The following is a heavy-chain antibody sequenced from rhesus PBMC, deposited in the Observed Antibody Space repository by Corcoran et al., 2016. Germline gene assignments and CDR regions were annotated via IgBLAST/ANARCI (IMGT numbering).Heavy chain of an antibody. J-gene: IGHJ4*01. CDR3: ATMVYCTGSGCGY. V-gene: IGHV1-111*02. Sequence: EVQLVQSGAEVKKPGASVKISCKASGYTFTDYYLHWVRQAPEKGLEWMGRVDPEDGEAIHAQKFQARVTITADTSTDTAYMELSSLRSEDTAVYYCATMVYCTGSGCGYWGQGVLVTVSS. CDR2: VDPEDGEA. CDR1: GYTFTDYY. D-gene: IGHD2-21*01.